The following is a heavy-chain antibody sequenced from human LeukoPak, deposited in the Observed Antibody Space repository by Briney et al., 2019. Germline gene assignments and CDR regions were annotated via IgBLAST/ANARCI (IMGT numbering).Heavy chain of an antibody. CDR3: ARLSSNLDY. CDR1: GYAFSFYG. J-gene: IGHJ4*02. D-gene: IGHD6-13*01. CDR2: ISVNHGNT. V-gene: IGHV1-18*01. Sequence: ASVKVSCKASGYAFSFYGINWVRQAPGQGLEWMGFISVNHGNTHYAEKFQGRVTMATDTSTSTAYLEVSSLRSEDTAVYYCARLSSNLDYWGQGTLVTVSS.